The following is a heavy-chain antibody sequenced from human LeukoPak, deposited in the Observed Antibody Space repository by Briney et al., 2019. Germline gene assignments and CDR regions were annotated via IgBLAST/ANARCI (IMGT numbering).Heavy chain of an antibody. CDR1: GFTFSSYG. CDR2: ISYDGSNK. Sequence: HPGGSLRLSCAASGFTFSSYGMHWVRQAPGKGLEWVAVISYDGSNKYYADSVKGRFTISRDNSKNTLYLQMNSLRAEDTAVYYCANFWSGPKGAFDIWGQGTMVTVSS. CDR3: ANFWSGPKGAFDI. J-gene: IGHJ3*02. V-gene: IGHV3-30*18. D-gene: IGHD3-3*01.